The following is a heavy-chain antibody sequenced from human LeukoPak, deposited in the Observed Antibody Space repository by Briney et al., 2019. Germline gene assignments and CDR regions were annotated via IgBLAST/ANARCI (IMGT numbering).Heavy chain of an antibody. V-gene: IGHV4-31*03. CDR1: GGSISSGGYY. Sequence: SETLSLTCTVSGGSISSGGYYWSWIRQHPGKGLEWIGYIYYSGSTCYNPSLKSRVTISVDTSKNQFSLKLSSVTAADTAVYYCAREPYCSGGSCYYYFDYWGQGTLVTVSS. CDR2: IYYSGST. D-gene: IGHD2-15*01. CDR3: AREPYCSGGSCYYYFDY. J-gene: IGHJ4*02.